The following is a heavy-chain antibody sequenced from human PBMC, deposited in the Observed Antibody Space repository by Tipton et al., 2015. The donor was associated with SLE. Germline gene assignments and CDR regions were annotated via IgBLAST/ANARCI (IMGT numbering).Heavy chain of an antibody. CDR1: GFTFSSYS. CDR2: ISYDGSNK. CDR3: ARPRYSSSWYSGISP. D-gene: IGHD6-13*01. Sequence: SLRLSCAASGFTFSSYSMNWVRQAPGKGLEWVAVISYDGSNKYYADSVKGRFTISRDNSKNTLYLQMNSLRAEDTAVYYCARPRYSSSWYSGISPWGQGTLVTVSS. V-gene: IGHV3-30*03. J-gene: IGHJ5*02.